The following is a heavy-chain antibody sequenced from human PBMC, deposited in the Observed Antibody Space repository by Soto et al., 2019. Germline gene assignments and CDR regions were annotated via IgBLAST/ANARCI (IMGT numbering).Heavy chain of an antibody. D-gene: IGHD6-19*01. Sequence: SXKVSFQAAGYTXSSYYRNLVRQAPGQGLEWMGIINPSGGSTSYEQKFQGRVTMTRDTSTSTVYMELSSLRSEDKAVYYCARDKRSSGWYALYEYYGMDVWGQGTTVTVSS. CDR2: INPSGGST. CDR3: ARDKRSSGWYALYEYYGMDV. J-gene: IGHJ6*02. V-gene: IGHV1-46*01. CDR1: GYTXSSYY.